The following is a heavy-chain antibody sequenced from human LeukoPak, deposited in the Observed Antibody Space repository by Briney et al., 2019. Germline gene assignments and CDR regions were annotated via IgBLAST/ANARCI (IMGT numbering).Heavy chain of an antibody. J-gene: IGHJ4*02. D-gene: IGHD3-3*01. Sequence: GGSLRLSCLASGFTFSTYTMNWVRQAPGKGLEWVSGVSALGYSTYYADSVKGRFTISRDNSKNTLYLQMNSLRAEDTAIYYCAVGGRDFWSGYMDSWGQGNLVTVSS. V-gene: IGHV3-23*01. CDR2: VSALGYST. CDR3: AVGGRDFWSGYMDS. CDR1: GFTFSTYT.